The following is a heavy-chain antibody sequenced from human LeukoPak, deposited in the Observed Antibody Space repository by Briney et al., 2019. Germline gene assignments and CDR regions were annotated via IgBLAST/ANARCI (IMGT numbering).Heavy chain of an antibody. V-gene: IGHV3-23*01. Sequence: GGSLRLSCAASGFTLSTYAMSWVRQAPGKGLEWVSVISGSGGSTYYADSVKGRFTISRDNSKNTLYLQMNSLRAEDTAVYYCAKWGYYYDRSGYSDTVDYWGQGTLVTVSS. D-gene: IGHD3-22*01. CDR2: ISGSGGST. CDR1: GFTLSTYA. CDR3: AKWGYYYDRSGYSDTVDY. J-gene: IGHJ4*02.